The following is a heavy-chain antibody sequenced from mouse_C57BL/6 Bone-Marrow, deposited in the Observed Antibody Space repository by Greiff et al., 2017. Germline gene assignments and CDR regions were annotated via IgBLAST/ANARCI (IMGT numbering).Heavy chain of an antibody. CDR1: GYTFTSYG. CDR3: ARGKLLRFLFAY. D-gene: IGHD1-1*01. V-gene: IGHV1-81*01. Sequence: QVQLKESGAELARPGASVKLSCKASGYTFTSYGISWVKQRTGQGLEWIGEIYPRSGNTYYNEKFKGKATLTADKSSSTAYMELRSLTSEDSAVYFCARGKLLRFLFAYWGQGTLVTVSA. CDR2: IYPRSGNT. J-gene: IGHJ3*01.